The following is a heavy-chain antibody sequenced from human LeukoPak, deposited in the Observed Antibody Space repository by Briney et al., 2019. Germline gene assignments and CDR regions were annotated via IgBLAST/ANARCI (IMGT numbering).Heavy chain of an antibody. D-gene: IGHD4-11*01. Sequence: PGGSLRLSCAASGFSFISYGMHWVRQAPGKGLEWVGVISDDGRSKDYADSVQGRFTISRDNSKGTLCLQMYSLRAEDTAVYYCANRPSDYSDYVSYFDYWGRRRLVTVSS. CDR2: ISDDGRSK. CDR1: GFSFISYG. J-gene: IGHJ4*02. CDR3: ANRPSDYSDYVSYFDY. V-gene: IGHV3-30*18.